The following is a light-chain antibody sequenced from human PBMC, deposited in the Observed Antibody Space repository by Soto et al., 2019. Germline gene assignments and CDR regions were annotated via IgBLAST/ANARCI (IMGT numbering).Light chain of an antibody. CDR1: SSDVGGYNY. J-gene: IGLJ1*01. V-gene: IGLV2-14*01. Sequence: QSALTQPASVSGSPGQSITISCTGTSSDVGGYNYVSWYQQHPGKAPKLMIYDVSNRPSGVSNRFSGSNSGNTASLTISGLEAEDEADYYCSSYTSSSTYVFGTGTKLTVL. CDR2: DVS. CDR3: SSYTSSSTYV.